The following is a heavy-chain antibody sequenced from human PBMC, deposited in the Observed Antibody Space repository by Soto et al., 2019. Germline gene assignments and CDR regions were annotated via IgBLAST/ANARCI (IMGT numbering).Heavy chain of an antibody. D-gene: IGHD3-3*01. Sequence: QVQLQQWGAGLLKPSETLSLTCAVYGGSFSGYYWSWIRQPPGKGLEWIGEINHSGSTNYNPSLKSRVTISVDTSKNQFSLKLSSVTAAYTAVYYCGRSDERSGYALDAFDIWGQGTMVTVSS. V-gene: IGHV4-34*01. CDR3: GRSDERSGYALDAFDI. J-gene: IGHJ3*02. CDR2: INHSGST. CDR1: GGSFSGYY.